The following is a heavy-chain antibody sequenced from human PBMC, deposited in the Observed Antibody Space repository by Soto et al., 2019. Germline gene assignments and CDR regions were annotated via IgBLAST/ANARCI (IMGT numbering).Heavy chain of an antibody. CDR1: GDSVSSNSAA. CDR3: ARDGGGRSDFYY. CDR2: TYYRSKWYN. V-gene: IGHV6-1*01. Sequence: SQTLSLTCAISGDSVSSNSAAWNWLRQSPSRGLEWLGRTYYRSKWYNDYGISVKSRITVNPDTSKNQCSLQLNSVTPEDTAVYFCARDGGGRSDFYYWGQGTLVTVSS. D-gene: IGHD2-15*01. J-gene: IGHJ4*02.